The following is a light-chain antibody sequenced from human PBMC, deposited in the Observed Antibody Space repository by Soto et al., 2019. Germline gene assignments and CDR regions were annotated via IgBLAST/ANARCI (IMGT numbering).Light chain of an antibody. J-gene: IGLJ7*01. CDR2: LNSDGSH. V-gene: IGLV4-69*01. CDR3: QTWGTGIHV. CDR1: SGHSSYA. Sequence: QLVLTQSPSASASLGASVKLTCTLSSGHSSYAIAWHQQQPEKGPRYLMKLNSDGSHRKGDGIPDRFSGSSSGAERYLTISSLQSEEEADYYCQTWGTGIHVFGGGTQLTVL.